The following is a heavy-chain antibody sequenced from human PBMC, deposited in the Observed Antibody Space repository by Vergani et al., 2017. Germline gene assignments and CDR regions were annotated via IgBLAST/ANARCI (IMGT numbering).Heavy chain of an antibody. CDR2: IWYDGSNK. CDR1: GFTFSSYG. Sequence: QVQLVESGGGVVQPGRSLRLSCAASGFTFSSYGMHWVRQAPGKGLEWVAVIWYDGSNKYYADSVKGRFTISRGNSKNTLYLQMNSLRAEDTAVYYCARDHGITMIVVIPNYMDVWGKGTTVTVSS. D-gene: IGHD3-22*01. V-gene: IGHV3-33*01. J-gene: IGHJ6*03. CDR3: ARDHGITMIVVIPNYMDV.